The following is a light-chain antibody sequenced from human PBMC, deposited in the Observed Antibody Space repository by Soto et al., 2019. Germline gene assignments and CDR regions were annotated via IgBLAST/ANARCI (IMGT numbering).Light chain of an antibody. CDR2: AAS. CDR1: QSIVNY. Sequence: IKMTQSQSSLSASVGDRVTITFLASQSIVNYLNWYRQKPGKAPNLLIYAASSLQSGVPSRFSGSGSGTDFTLTISSLQPEDFALYYCQQYNRWPLITLCQGTRLEIK. J-gene: IGKJ5*01. V-gene: IGKV1-39*01. CDR3: QQYNRWPLIT.